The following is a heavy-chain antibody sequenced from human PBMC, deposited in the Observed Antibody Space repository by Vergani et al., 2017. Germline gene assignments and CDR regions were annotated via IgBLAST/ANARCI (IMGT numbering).Heavy chain of an antibody. CDR3: AKDIRGYYDSTAFDY. CDR2: ISHDRSDK. D-gene: IGHD3-22*01. Sequence: QVQLVESGGGVVQPGRSLRLSCAASGFTFSSSAMHWVRQAPGKGLEWVAVISHDRSDKYYADAVKGRFTIARDHSKNTLYLQMNSLRAEDTAVYYCAKDIRGYYDSTAFDYWGQGTLVTVSS. J-gene: IGHJ4*02. V-gene: IGHV3-30*04. CDR1: GFTFSSSA.